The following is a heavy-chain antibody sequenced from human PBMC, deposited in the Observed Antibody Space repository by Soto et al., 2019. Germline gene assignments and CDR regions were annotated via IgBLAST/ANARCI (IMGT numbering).Heavy chain of an antibody. D-gene: IGHD2-15*01. J-gene: IGHJ3*02. CDR2: INAGNGST. CDR1: GYTFTSYD. Sequence: ASVKVSCKASGYTFTSYDMHWVRQAPGQRLEWMGWINAGNGSTKYSQKFQGRVTITRDTSASTAYMELSSLRSEDTAVYYCARDRGYCSGGSCYLDAFDIWGQGTMVTVSS. V-gene: IGHV1-3*01. CDR3: ARDRGYCSGGSCYLDAFDI.